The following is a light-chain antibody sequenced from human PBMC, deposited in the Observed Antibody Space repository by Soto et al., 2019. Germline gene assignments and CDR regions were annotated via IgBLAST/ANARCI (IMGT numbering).Light chain of an antibody. CDR1: NNDVGAYNY. J-gene: IGLJ3*02. Sequence: QSALTQPASVSGSPGQSITISCTGSNNDVGAYNYVSWYQQHPGKAPKTMIYDVSNRPSGVSNRFSGSKSGNTASLTISGLQAEDEADYYCSSYTRSSTVVFGGGTKDTVL. CDR3: SSYTRSSTVV. CDR2: DVS. V-gene: IGLV2-14*03.